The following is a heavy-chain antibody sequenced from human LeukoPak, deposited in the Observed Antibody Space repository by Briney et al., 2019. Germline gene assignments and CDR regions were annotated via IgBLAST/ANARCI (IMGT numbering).Heavy chain of an antibody. CDR3: ARGGQWLAHYFDY. V-gene: IGHV3-30*04. J-gene: IGHJ4*02. CDR1: GFTFSSYA. D-gene: IGHD6-19*01. Sequence: PGRSLRLSCAASGFTFSSYAMHWVRQAQGKVLEWVAVISYDGSNKYYADSVKGRFTISRDNSKNTLYLQMNSLRAEDTAVYYCARGGQWLAHYFDYWGQGTLVTVSS. CDR2: ISYDGSNK.